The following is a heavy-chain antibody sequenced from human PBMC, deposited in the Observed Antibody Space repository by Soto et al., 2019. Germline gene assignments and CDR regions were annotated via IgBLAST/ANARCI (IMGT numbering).Heavy chain of an antibody. D-gene: IGHD4-17*01. Sequence: QITLKESGPTLVKPTQTLTLTCTFSGFSLTTSGVGVGWIRQPPGKALEWLALIYWDDDKRYSPSLKSRLTITKATSXXXVVLTIXXXDPAXXATYFCAHRTTTVTWWFDPWGQGTLVTVSS. CDR1: GFSLTTSGVG. J-gene: IGHJ5*02. CDR2: IYWDDDK. V-gene: IGHV2-5*02. CDR3: AHRTTTVTWWFDP.